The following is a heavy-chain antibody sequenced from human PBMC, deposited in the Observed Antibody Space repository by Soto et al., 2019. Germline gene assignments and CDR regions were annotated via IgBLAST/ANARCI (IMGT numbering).Heavy chain of an antibody. CDR1: GGSISSYY. CDR2: IYYSGST. CDR3: ARQYSSGWFHAFDI. Sequence: QVQLQESGPGLVKPSETLSLTCTVSGGSISSYYWSWIRQPPGKGLEWIGYIYYSGSTNYNPSLKSRVTISVDTSKNQFYLKLSSVTAADTDVYYCARQYSSGWFHAFDIWGQGTMVTVSS. V-gene: IGHV4-59*08. J-gene: IGHJ3*02. D-gene: IGHD6-19*01.